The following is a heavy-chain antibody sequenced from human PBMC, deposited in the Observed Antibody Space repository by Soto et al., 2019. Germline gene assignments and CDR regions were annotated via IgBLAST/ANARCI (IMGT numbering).Heavy chain of an antibody. CDR1: GYTFTSYY. J-gene: IGHJ6*02. V-gene: IGHV1-46*01. CDR3: ARTRPGSRGLYYYGMDV. CDR2: INPSGGST. Sequence: QVQLVQSGAEVKKPGASVKVSCKASGYTFTSYYMHWVRQAPGQGLEWMGIINPSGGSTSYAQKFQGRVTMTRDTSTSTVYMELSSLRSEDTAVYYCARTRPGSRGLYYYGMDVWGQGTTVTVSS. D-gene: IGHD1-1*01.